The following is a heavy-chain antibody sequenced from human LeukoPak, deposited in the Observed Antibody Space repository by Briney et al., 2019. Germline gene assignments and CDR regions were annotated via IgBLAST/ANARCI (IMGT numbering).Heavy chain of an antibody. V-gene: IGHV3-30-3*01. CDR1: GFTFSSYA. CDR2: ISYDGSNK. J-gene: IGHJ4*02. CDR3: ARSPIYDYVWGSSDY. Sequence: GGSLRLSCAASGFTFSSYAMHWVRQAPGKGLEWVAVISYDGSNKYYADSVKGRFTISRDNSKNTLYLQMNSLRAEDTAVYYCARSPIYDYVWGSSDYWGQGTLVTVSS. D-gene: IGHD3-16*01.